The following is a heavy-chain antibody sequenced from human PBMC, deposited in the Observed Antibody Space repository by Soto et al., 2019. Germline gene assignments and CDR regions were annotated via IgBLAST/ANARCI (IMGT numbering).Heavy chain of an antibody. V-gene: IGHV3-7*01. J-gene: IGHJ3*02. CDR3: ERGEVVLMVYAGAFDI. Sequence: GGSLRLSCAASGFTFSSYWMSWVRQAPGKGLEWVANIKQDGSEKYYVDSVKGRFTISRDNAKNSLYLQMNSLRAEDTAVYYCERGEVVLMVYAGAFDIWGQGTMVTVSS. CDR2: IKQDGSEK. CDR1: GFTFSSYW. D-gene: IGHD2-8*01.